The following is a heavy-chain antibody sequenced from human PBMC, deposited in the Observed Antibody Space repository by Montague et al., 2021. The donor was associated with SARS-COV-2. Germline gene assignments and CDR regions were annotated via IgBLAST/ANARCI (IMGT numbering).Heavy chain of an antibody. CDR2: ISISGST. V-gene: IGHV4-61*02. D-gene: IGHD6-19*01. Sequence: TLSLTCTVSGGSISSGSYYWSWIRQPAGKGLEWIGRISISGSTXYNPSLKSRVTISVDTSKNQFSLKLSSVTAADTAVYSCARDIAVAGLFDYWGQGTLVTVSS. CDR1: GGSISSGSYY. CDR3: ARDIAVAGLFDY. J-gene: IGHJ4*02.